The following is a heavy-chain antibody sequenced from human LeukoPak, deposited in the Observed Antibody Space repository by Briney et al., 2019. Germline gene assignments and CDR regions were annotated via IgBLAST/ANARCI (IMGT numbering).Heavy chain of an antibody. V-gene: IGHV1-18*01. CDR1: GYTFTSYG. CDR3: ARDSFPIITMVRGVPVGEFDY. D-gene: IGHD3-10*01. J-gene: IGHJ4*02. CDR2: ISAYNGNT. Sequence: ASVKVSCKASGYTFTSYGISWVRQAPGQGLEWMGWISAYNGNTNYAQKFQGRVTMTRDTSISTAYMELSRLRSDDTAVYYCARDSFPIITMVRGVPVGEFDYWGQGTLVTVSS.